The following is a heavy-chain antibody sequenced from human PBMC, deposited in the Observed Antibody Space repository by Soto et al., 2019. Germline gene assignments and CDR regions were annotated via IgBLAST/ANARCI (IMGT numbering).Heavy chain of an antibody. V-gene: IGHV3-74*03. J-gene: IGHJ4*02. CDR3: AREVGRGSGSYYLDY. Sequence: EVQLVESGGGLVQPGGSLRLSCAASGFTFSMYWMHWVRQAPGKGLLWVSRINGDGTGTTYADSVKGRFTISRDNAKNTMYLQMNSRRAEDTAVYYCAREVGRGSGSYYLDYWGQEPLVTVSS. CDR2: INGDGTGT. D-gene: IGHD3-16*01. CDR1: GFTFSMYW.